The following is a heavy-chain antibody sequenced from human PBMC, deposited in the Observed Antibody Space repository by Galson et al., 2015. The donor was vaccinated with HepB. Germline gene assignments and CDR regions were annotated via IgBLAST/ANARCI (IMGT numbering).Heavy chain of an antibody. V-gene: IGHV1-3*01. CDR2: INAGNGNT. Sequence: SVKVSCKASGYTFTSYAMHWVRQAPGQRLEWMGWINAGNGNTKYSQKFQGRVTITRDTSASTAYMELSSLRSEDTAVYYCVTTRGGNYGDPPTGWNYYGMDVWGQGTTVTVSS. J-gene: IGHJ6*02. CDR3: VTTRGGNYGDPPTGWNYYGMDV. CDR1: GYTFTSYA. D-gene: IGHD4-17*01.